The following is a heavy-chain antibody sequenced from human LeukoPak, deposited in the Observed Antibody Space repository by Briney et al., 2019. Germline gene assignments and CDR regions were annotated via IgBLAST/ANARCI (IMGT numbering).Heavy chain of an antibody. D-gene: IGHD5-24*01. J-gene: IGHJ3*02. V-gene: IGHV3-23*01. CDR1: GFTFSSYA. CDR3: AKKRDGFDI. CDR2: LTDSGGTT. Sequence: GGSLRLSCVPSGFTFSSYAMGWVRQAPGKRPEWVSSLTDSGGTTYYVDSVKGRFTISRDNSKNTLYLHMNSLGAEDTAMYYCAKKRDGFDIWGLGTVVGVSS.